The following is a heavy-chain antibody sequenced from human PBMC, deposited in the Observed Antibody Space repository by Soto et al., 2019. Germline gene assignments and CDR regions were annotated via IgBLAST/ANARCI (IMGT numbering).Heavy chain of an antibody. CDR1: GGSISSGGYY. V-gene: IGHV4-31*03. CDR3: ATGPGD. Sequence: QVQLQESGPGLVKPSQTLSLTCTVSGGSISSGGYYWSWIRQHPGKGLEWIGYVYYSGSTYYNPSLKRRVTISGDTAKNQCSLKLSAATAAGTAVYSCATGPGDWGQGTLVTVSS. J-gene: IGHJ4*02. CDR2: VYYSGST. D-gene: IGHD1-26*01.